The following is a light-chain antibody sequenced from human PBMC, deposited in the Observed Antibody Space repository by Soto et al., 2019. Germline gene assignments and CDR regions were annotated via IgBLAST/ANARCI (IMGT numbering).Light chain of an antibody. Sequence: EIALTQSPCQRAALAGGAGTISCRASQTVSSYLNWYQQKVGQAPRLLIYFISRLQTGVPSRFSGSGSGRDFTLTITSPQPEDSATYYCQQTYSRPITFGQGTRLEI. J-gene: IGKJ5*01. CDR1: QTVSSY. V-gene: IGKV1-39*01. CDR2: FIS. CDR3: QQTYSRPIT.